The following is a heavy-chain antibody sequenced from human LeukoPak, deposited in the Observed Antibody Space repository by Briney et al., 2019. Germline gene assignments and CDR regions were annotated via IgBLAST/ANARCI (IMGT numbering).Heavy chain of an antibody. J-gene: IGHJ4*02. CDR2: IWYDGSNK. D-gene: IGHD1-14*01. CDR3: ARDPLAGTDPNYFDY. CDR1: GFTFSSYG. Sequence: GGSLRLSCAAPGFTFSSYGMHWVRQAPGKGLEWVAVIWYDGSNKYYADSVKGRFTISRDNSKNTLYLQMNSLRAEDTAVYYCARDPLAGTDPNYFDYWGQGTLVTVSS. V-gene: IGHV3-33*01.